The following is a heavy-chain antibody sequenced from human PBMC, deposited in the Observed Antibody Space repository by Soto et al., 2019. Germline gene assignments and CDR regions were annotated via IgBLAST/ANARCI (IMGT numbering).Heavy chain of an antibody. J-gene: IGHJ3*02. Sequence: PSETLSLTCTVSGGSISSYYWSWIRQPAGKGLEWIGRIYTSGSTNYNPSLKSRVTMSVDTSKNQFSLKLSSVTAADTAVYYCGRDGNYDSSGYYPFDIWGQGTMVTVSS. CDR2: IYTSGST. D-gene: IGHD3-22*01. V-gene: IGHV4-4*07. CDR3: GRDGNYDSSGYYPFDI. CDR1: GGSISSYY.